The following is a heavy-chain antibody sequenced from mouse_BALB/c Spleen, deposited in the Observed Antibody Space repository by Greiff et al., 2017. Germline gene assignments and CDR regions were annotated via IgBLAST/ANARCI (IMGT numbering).Heavy chain of an antibody. D-gene: IGHD2-4*01. CDR1: GFSLTSYG. J-gene: IGHJ4*01. V-gene: IGHV2-9*02. CDR3: ARDHYYDYDGYAMDY. Sequence: VQRVESGPGLVAPSQSLSITCTVSGFSLTSYGVHWVRQPPGKGLEWLGVIWAGGSTNYNSALMSRLSISKDNSKSQVFLKMNSLQTDDTAMYYCARDHYYDYDGYAMDYWGQGTSVTVSS. CDR2: IWAGGST.